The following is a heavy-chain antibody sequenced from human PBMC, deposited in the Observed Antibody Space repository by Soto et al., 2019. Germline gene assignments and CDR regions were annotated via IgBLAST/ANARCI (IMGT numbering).Heavy chain of an antibody. CDR2: IYYSGTT. V-gene: IGHV4-30-4*01. J-gene: IGHJ4*02. D-gene: IGHD3-16*01. Sequence: SETLSLTCTVSGGSLSGGAYYWTWIRQPPGKGLECIGYIYYSGTTYFNPSLKSRLSISLDTSRNQFSLKLYSVTAADTAVYYCARLHLPFLPQSPPYYFDYWGQGARVTVSS. CDR1: GGSLSGGAYY. CDR3: ARLHLPFLPQSPPYYFDY.